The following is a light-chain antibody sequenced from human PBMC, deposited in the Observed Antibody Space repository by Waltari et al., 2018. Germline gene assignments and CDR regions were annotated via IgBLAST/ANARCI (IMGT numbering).Light chain of an antibody. J-gene: IGKJ2*01. V-gene: IGKV3-20*01. CDR3: QQYGSSVLYT. CDR1: QRLTKNY. CDR2: GAS. Sequence: EIVLMQSPGTLSLSPGDRATLSCRTSQRLTKNYLAWYQQKPGQAPRLLIYGASSRAAGIPDRFSGSGSGTDFTLTISRLEPEDFAVYYCQQYGSSVLYTFGQGTKLEIK.